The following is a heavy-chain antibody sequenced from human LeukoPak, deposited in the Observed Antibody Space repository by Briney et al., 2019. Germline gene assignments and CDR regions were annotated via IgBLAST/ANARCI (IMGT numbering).Heavy chain of an antibody. D-gene: IGHD4-17*01. J-gene: IGHJ4*02. V-gene: IGHV7-4-1*02. CDR1: GYTFTSYA. Sequence: GASVKVSCKTSGYTFTSYAMNWVRQAPGQGLEWMGWINTNTGNPTYARGLTGRSVFSLDTSVSTAYLQISSLKAEDTAVYYCARSNNDGDYLGVGFDYWGQGTLVTVSS. CDR3: ARSNNDGDYLGVGFDY. CDR2: INTNTGNP.